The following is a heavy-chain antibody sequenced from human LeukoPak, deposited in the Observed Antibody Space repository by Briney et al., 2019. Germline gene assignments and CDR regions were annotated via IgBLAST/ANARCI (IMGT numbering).Heavy chain of an antibody. CDR2: IYYTGIT. V-gene: IGHV4-39*01. CDR3: ARRGYYSGRFDI. J-gene: IGHJ3*02. CDR1: GGSIVTSDYY. Sequence: SETLSLTCTVSGGSIVTSDYYWGWIRLPPGKGLEFIGTIYYTGITYYNPSLKSRLTIAIDTSKTQFSLKLNSATAADTAVYYCARRGYYSGRFDIWGQGTMVTVSS. D-gene: IGHD2-15*01.